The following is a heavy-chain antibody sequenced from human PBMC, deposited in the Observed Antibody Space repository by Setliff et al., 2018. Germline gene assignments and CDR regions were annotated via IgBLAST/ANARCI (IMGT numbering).Heavy chain of an antibody. V-gene: IGHV3-30*02. D-gene: IGHD2-2*01. CDR3: AKDRWGYADP. CDR2: IHYGGGHI. Sequence: GGSLRFSCATSGFTFSTSAMHWLRQSPDNRLEWLAYIHYGGGHIQYADSVKGRFTVSRDNAMDTLFLQMNGLTADDTAKYFCAKDRWGYADPWGQGTLVTVSS. J-gene: IGHJ5*02. CDR1: GFTFSTSA.